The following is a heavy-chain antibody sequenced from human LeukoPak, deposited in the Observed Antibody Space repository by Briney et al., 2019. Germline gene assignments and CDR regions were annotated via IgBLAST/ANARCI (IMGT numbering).Heavy chain of an antibody. CDR2: IYYSGST. D-gene: IGHD1-26*01. V-gene: IGHV4-31*03. CDR3: ARTRLLTNWFDP. Sequence: SQTLSLTCTVSGGSISSGGYYWSWIRQHPGKGLAWIGYIYYSGSTYYNPSLRSRVTISVDTSKNQFSLKLSSVTAADTAVYYCARTRLLTNWFDPWGQGTLVTVSS. CDR1: GGSISSGGYY. J-gene: IGHJ5*02.